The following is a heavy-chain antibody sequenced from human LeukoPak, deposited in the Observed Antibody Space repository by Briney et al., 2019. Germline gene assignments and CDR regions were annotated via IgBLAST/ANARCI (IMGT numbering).Heavy chain of an antibody. V-gene: IGHV3-7*01. J-gene: IGHJ6*02. CDR2: IKKEGSEK. D-gene: IGHD3-10*01. CDR1: GFTFSSDL. Sequence: GGAPRLPCGASGFTFSSDLVRWGRQAPGKGGEGVANIKKEGSEKYYVDSVKGRFTISRDNAKNSLYLQMNSLRAEDTAVYYCARDKDYYGSGSYYYYGMDVWGQGTTVTVSS. CDR3: ARDKDYYGSGSYYYYGMDV.